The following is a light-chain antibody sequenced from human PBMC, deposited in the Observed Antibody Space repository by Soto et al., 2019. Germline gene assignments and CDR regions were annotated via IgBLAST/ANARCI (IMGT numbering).Light chain of an antibody. CDR1: QSISRW. V-gene: IGKV1-5*01. CDR2: DAS. Sequence: DIQMTQSPSTLSASVGDRVTITCRASQSISRWLAWYQQKPGKAPNLLIYDASTLHSGVPSRFSGSGSGTAFTLTIPNLQPDDFATYFCQQYNTPWTFGQGTNVEIK. CDR3: QQYNTPWT. J-gene: IGKJ1*01.